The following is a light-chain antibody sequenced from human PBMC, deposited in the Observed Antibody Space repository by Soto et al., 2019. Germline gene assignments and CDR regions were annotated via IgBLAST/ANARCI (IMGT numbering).Light chain of an antibody. CDR3: QQYHNFWT. CDR2: GAS. CDR1: QSVSSN. Sequence: EIVMTQSPATLSVSPGERATLSCRASQSVSSNLAWHQQKPGQAPRLLIYGASTRAAGIPARFSGSGSGTEFTLTISSLQSEDFAVYYCQQYHNFWTFGQGTKVDIK. J-gene: IGKJ1*01. V-gene: IGKV3-15*01.